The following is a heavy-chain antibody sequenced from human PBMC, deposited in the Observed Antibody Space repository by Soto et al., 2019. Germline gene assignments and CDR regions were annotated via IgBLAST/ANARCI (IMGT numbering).Heavy chain of an antibody. Sequence: SETLSLTCTVSGGSISSYYWSWIRQPPGKGLEWIGYIYYSGSTNYNPSLKSRVTISVDRSKNQFSLKLTSVTAADTAVYYCVRDVIAAGIRWFDPWGQGTLVTVSS. V-gene: IGHV4-59*12. CDR1: GGSISSYY. CDR2: IYYSGST. CDR3: VRDVIAAGIRWFDP. J-gene: IGHJ5*02. D-gene: IGHD6-13*01.